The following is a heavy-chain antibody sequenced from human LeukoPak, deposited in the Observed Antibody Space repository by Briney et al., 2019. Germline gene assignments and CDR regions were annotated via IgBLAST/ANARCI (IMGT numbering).Heavy chain of an antibody. CDR2: IYYGGST. CDR1: GGSISPYY. CDR3: ARGKGYFDY. Sequence: PSETLSLTCTVSGGSISPYYWSWIRQPPGKGLEWIGYIYYGGSTNYNPSLKSRVTVSVDTSKKQFSLKLNSVTAADTAVYYCARGKGYFDYWGQGTLVTVSS. J-gene: IGHJ4*02. V-gene: IGHV4-59*01.